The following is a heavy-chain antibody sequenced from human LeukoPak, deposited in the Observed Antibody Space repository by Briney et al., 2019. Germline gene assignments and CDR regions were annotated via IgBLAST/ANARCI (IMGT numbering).Heavy chain of an antibody. CDR2: INHSGST. Sequence: SETLSLTCAVYGGSFSGYYWSWIRQPPGKGLEWIGEINHSGSTNYNPSLKSRVTISVDTSKNQFSLKLSSVTAADTAVYYCASSLRRDYWGQGTLVTVPS. J-gene: IGHJ4*02. CDR3: ASSLRRDY. D-gene: IGHD4-17*01. V-gene: IGHV4-34*01. CDR1: GGSFSGYY.